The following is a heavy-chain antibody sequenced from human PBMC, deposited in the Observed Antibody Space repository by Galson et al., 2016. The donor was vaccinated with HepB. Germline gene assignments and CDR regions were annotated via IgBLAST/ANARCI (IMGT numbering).Heavy chain of an antibody. J-gene: IGHJ5*02. CDR2: IYRSGRT. Sequence: TLSLTCTVSGGSISSANYYWSWIRQPAGKGLEWIGHIYRSGRTNYSPSLNSRVTISVDTSKYQFYLKLTSVTAADTALYYCARNGYGYTYGNNWFDPWGQGILVTVSS. V-gene: IGHV4-61*09. CDR3: ARNGYGYTYGNNWFDP. D-gene: IGHD5-18*01. CDR1: GGSISSANYY.